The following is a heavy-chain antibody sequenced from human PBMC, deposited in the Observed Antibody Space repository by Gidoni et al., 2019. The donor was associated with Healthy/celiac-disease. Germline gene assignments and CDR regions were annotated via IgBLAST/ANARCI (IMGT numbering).Heavy chain of an antibody. J-gene: IGHJ2*01. Sequence: EVQLVESGGGWVQPGGSLRLSCAASGLPLSSYWLSWVRQAPGKGLEWVANIKQDGSEKYYVDSVKGRFTISRDNAKNSLYLQMNSLRAEDTAVYYCAREYDFWSGLTNGHWYFDLWGRGTLVTVSS. CDR1: GLPLSSYW. CDR2: IKQDGSEK. CDR3: AREYDFWSGLTNGHWYFDL. D-gene: IGHD3-3*01. V-gene: IGHV3-7*01.